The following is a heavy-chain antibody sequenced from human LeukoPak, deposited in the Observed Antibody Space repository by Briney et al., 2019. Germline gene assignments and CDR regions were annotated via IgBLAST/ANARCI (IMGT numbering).Heavy chain of an antibody. J-gene: IGHJ4*02. Sequence: ASVKVSCKASGYTFNNYFISWVRQAPGRGLEWVGWISPHSHTTHYAEKVQGRVTMTTDTSTTTVYMELRSLRSDDTAVYFCARGQSMYYWGLGTPVTVSS. CDR2: ISPHSHTT. D-gene: IGHD2-8*01. V-gene: IGHV1-18*01. CDR1: GYTFNNYF. CDR3: ARGQSMYY.